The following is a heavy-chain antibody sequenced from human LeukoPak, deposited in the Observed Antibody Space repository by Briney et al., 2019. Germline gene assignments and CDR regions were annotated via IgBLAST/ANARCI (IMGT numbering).Heavy chain of an antibody. Sequence: SETLSLTCTVSGGSIRSYYWSWIRQPAGKGLEWIGRIYTSGSTNYNASLKSRVSMSVDTSKNQFSLKLSSVTAADTAVFYCARENSGSYREFDYWGQGTLVTVSS. J-gene: IGHJ4*02. V-gene: IGHV4-4*07. CDR2: IYTSGST. CDR3: ARENSGSYREFDY. CDR1: GGSIRSYY. D-gene: IGHD1-26*01.